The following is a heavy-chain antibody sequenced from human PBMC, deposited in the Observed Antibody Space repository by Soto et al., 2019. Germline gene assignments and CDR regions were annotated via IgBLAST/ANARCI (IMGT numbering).Heavy chain of an antibody. Sequence: SETLSLTCAVYGGSFSGYYWSWIRQPPGKGLEWIGEINHSGSTNYNPSLKSRVTISVDTSKNQFSLKLSSVTAADTAVYYCARGRGNARYARITGTPRRDVWGKGTTVTVSS. V-gene: IGHV4-34*01. D-gene: IGHD1-20*01. J-gene: IGHJ6*04. CDR3: ARGRGNARYARITGTPRRDV. CDR2: INHSGST. CDR1: GGSFSGYY.